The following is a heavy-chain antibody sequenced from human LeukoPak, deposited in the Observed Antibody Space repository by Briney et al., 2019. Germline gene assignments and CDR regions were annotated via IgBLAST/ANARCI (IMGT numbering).Heavy chain of an antibody. D-gene: IGHD2-8*01. V-gene: IGHV1-3*03. J-gene: IGHJ4*02. CDR2: INAGNGNT. Sequence: ASVKVSCKASGYTFSGYYMHWVRQAPGQRLEWMGWINAGNGNTKYSQEFQGRVTITRDTSGSTAYMELSSLRSEDMAVYYCARESAGVYVPEYYFDYWGQGTLVTVSS. CDR3: ARESAGVYVPEYYFDY. CDR1: GYTFSGYY.